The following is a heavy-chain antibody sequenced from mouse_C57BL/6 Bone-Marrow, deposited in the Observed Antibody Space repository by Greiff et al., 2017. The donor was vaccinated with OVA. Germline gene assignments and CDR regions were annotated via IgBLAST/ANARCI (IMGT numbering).Heavy chain of an antibody. CDR3: TTDWYFDV. CDR2: IDPENGDT. J-gene: IGHJ1*03. Sequence: VQLQQSGAELVRPGASVKLSCTASGFNITDDYMHWVKQRPEQGLEWIGWIDPENGDTEYAPKFQGKATITADTSSNTAYLQLSSLASEDTAVYYCTTDWYFDVWGTGTPVTVSS. V-gene: IGHV14-4*01. CDR1: GFNITDDY.